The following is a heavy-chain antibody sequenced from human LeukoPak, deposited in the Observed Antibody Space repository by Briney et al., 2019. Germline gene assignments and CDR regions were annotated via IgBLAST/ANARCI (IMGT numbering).Heavy chain of an antibody. D-gene: IGHD4-17*01. CDR1: GFTFSSYA. V-gene: IGHV3-23*01. Sequence: PGGSLRLSCAASGFTFSSYAMSWVRQAPGKGLEWVSAISGSGGSTYYADSVKGRFTISRDNSKNTLYLQMNSLRAEDTAVYYCAKDGTDDDYALNYYYGMDVWGQGTTVTVSS. J-gene: IGHJ6*02. CDR2: ISGSGGST. CDR3: AKDGTDDDYALNYYYGMDV.